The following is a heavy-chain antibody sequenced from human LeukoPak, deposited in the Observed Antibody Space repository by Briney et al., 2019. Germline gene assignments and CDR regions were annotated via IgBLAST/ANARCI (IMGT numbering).Heavy chain of an antibody. CDR3: ARFSAIGELYTDY. CDR1: GYTFTGYY. J-gene: IGHJ4*02. Sequence: PGASVKVSCKASGYTFTGYYMHWVRQDPGQGLEWMGWINPNSGGTNYAQKFQGWVTMTRDTSISTAYMELSRLRSDDTAVYYCARFSAIGELYTDYWGQGTLVTVSS. CDR2: INPNSGGT. V-gene: IGHV1-2*04. D-gene: IGHD3-10*01.